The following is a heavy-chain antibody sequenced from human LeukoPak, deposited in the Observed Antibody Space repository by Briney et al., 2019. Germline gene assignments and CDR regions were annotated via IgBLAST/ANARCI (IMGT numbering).Heavy chain of an antibody. CDR1: GFTFSSSA. D-gene: IGHD3-22*01. J-gene: IGHJ4*02. V-gene: IGHV3-23*01. CDR3: AKLHYYDSSGELDY. CDR2: ISNNGGYT. Sequence: PGGSLRLSCAASGFTFSSSAMSWVRQAPGKGLEWVSAISNNGGYTYYADSVQGRITISRDNSKSTLCLQMNSLRAEDTAVYYCAKLHYYDSSGELDYWGQGTLVTVSS.